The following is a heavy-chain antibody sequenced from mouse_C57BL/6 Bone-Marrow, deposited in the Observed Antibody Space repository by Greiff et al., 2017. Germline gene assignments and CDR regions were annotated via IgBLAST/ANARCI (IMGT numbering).Heavy chain of an antibody. J-gene: IGHJ3*01. V-gene: IGHV1-50*01. CDR2: IDPSDSYT. D-gene: IGHD1-3*01. CDR1: GYTFTSYW. CDR3: ASSRLISFAY. Sequence: QVQLQQSGAELVKPGASVKLSCKASGYTFTSYWMQWVKQRPGQGLEWIGEIDPSDSYTNYNQKFKGKAPLTVDTSSSTAYMQLSSLTSEDSAVYYCASSRLISFAYWGQGTLVTVSA.